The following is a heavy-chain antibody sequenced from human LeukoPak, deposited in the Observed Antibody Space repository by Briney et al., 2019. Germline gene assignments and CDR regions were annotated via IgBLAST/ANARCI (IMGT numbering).Heavy chain of an antibody. D-gene: IGHD1-26*01. Sequence: SSVKVSCKASLGTFSSYVISWVRQAPGQGREGMGKIIPILGIENYEQKFQGRVTITADKFTRTAYMELSSLRSEDTAVYYCAHIVGATLGSDYWGQGTLVTVSS. CDR1: LGTFSSYV. V-gene: IGHV1-69*04. CDR3: AHIVGATLGSDY. CDR2: IIPILGIE. J-gene: IGHJ4*02.